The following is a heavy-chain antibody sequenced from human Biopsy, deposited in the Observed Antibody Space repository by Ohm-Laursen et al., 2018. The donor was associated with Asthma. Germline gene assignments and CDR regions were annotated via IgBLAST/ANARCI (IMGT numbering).Heavy chain of an antibody. J-gene: IGHJ5*02. Sequence: SLRLSCSASGFIFSGYVMHWARQAPGKGLEWMAFLRDGTNEKFYADSAEGRFTISRDNSKNTMYLQINSLRAEDTAVYYCARDRYGDYVGWFDPWGQGTLVTVSS. D-gene: IGHD4-17*01. CDR1: GFIFSGYV. V-gene: IGHV3-30*02. CDR3: ARDRYGDYVGWFDP. CDR2: LRDGTNEK.